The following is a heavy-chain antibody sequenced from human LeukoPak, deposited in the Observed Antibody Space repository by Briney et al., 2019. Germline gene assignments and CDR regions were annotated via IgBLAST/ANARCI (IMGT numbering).Heavy chain of an antibody. Sequence: GESLKISCKGSGYSFTSYWIGWVRQMPGKGLEWMGIVFPRDSDTVYSPSFQGQVTMSVDKSISTAYLQWSSLKASDTAIYFCARRDYGGHAAYFDYWGQGTQVTVSS. CDR3: ARRDYGGHAAYFDY. CDR1: GYSFTSYW. D-gene: IGHD4-23*01. V-gene: IGHV5-51*01. CDR2: VFPRDSDT. J-gene: IGHJ4*02.